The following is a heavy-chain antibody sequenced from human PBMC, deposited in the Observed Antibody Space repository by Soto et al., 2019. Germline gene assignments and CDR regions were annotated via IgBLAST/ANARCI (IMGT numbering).Heavy chain of an antibody. Sequence: QVQLVQSGAEVKKPGSSVKVSCKASGCTFSSYAISWVRQAPGQALDWMGGIIHIFGTANYAQKFQGRVTITADESTSTAYRELSSLRSEDTAVYYCAIVPRRVGATLSLYYYCYGMDVWGQGTTVTVSS. CDR3: AIVPRRVGATLSLYYYCYGMDV. CDR2: IIHIFGTA. CDR1: GCTFSSYA. V-gene: IGHV1-69*01. J-gene: IGHJ6*02. D-gene: IGHD1-26*01.